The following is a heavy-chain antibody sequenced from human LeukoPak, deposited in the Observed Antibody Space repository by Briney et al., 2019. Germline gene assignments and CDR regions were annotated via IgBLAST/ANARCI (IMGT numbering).Heavy chain of an antibody. D-gene: IGHD1-14*01. J-gene: IGHJ5*02. CDR3: ARSKANRDLHSWFEP. CDR2: ISYDGSTE. Sequence: GGSVRLSCAASGSTFSSYAMHWVRQAPGKGLEWVAVISYDGSTEYYVDSVKGRFTISRDNSKKTVHLQMTSLRVEDTAVYYCARSKANRDLHSWFEPWGPGTLVTASS. V-gene: IGHV3-30*04. CDR1: GSTFSSYA.